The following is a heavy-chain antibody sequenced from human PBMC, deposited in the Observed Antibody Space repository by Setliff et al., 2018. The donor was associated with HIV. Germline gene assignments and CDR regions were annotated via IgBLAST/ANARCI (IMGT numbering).Heavy chain of an antibody. J-gene: IGHJ6*03. D-gene: IGHD3-9*01. CDR1: GGSISGYY. V-gene: IGHV4-59*08. Sequence: SETLSLTCTVSGGSISGYYWNWIRQPPGKGLEWIGFIFDSGSTSYNPSLKSRVTISVDTSKNQFSLRLTSVTAADTALYYYARHEEGRINGPGGRYYYYHYMDVWGKGTTVTVSS. CDR3: ARHEEGRINGPGGRYYYYHYMDV. CDR2: IFDSGST.